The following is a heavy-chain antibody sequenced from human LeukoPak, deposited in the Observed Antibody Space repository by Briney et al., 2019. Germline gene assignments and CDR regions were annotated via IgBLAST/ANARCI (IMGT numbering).Heavy chain of an antibody. CDR1: GGSFSGYY. D-gene: IGHD2-2*01. CDR2: INHSGST. Sequence: SETLSLTCAVYGGSFSGYYWSWIRQPPGKGLEWIGEINHSGSTNYNPSLKSRVTISVDTSKNQFSLKLSSVTAADTAVYYCARRRRWLVPAAGGSYYFDYWGQGTLVTVSS. CDR3: ARRRRWLVPAAGGSYYFDY. V-gene: IGHV4-34*01. J-gene: IGHJ4*02.